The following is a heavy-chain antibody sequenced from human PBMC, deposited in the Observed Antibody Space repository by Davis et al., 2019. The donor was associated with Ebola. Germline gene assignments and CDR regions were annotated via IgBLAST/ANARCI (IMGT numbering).Heavy chain of an antibody. CDR2: IKQDGSEK. Sequence: GESLKISCAASRFTFSRYWMSWVRQAPGKGLEWVANIKQDGSEKYYVDSVKGRFTISRDNAKNSLYLQMNSLRAEDTAVYYCAAPYYDSSGPPGYYYGMDVWGQGTTVTVSS. J-gene: IGHJ6*02. D-gene: IGHD3-22*01. V-gene: IGHV3-7*01. CDR1: RFTFSRYW. CDR3: AAPYYDSSGPPGYYYGMDV.